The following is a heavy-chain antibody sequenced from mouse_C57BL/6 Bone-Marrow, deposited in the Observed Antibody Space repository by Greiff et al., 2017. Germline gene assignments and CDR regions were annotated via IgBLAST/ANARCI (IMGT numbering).Heavy chain of an antibody. CDR3: ARAGAYYSNYVFAY. J-gene: IGHJ3*01. V-gene: IGHV1-52*01. D-gene: IGHD2-5*01. CDR2: IDPSDSET. Sequence: QVQLQQSGAELVRPGSSVKLSCKASGYTFTSYWMHWVKQRPIQGLEWIGNIDPSDSETHYNQKFKDKATLTVDKSSSTAYMQLSSLTSEDSAVYYCARAGAYYSNYVFAYWGQGTLVTVSA. CDR1: GYTFTSYW.